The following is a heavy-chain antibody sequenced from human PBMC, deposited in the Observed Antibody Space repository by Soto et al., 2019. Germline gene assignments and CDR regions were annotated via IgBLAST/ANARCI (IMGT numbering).Heavy chain of an antibody. J-gene: IGHJ6*02. CDR1: GGDFNSYT. CDR2: IIPILDVA. Sequence: QLVQSRAEVKKPGSSVKVSCKASGGDFNSYTISWVRQAPGQGPEWMGTIIPILDVAKNAQKFQGRDTITADKSTSTVYMELRSLRSDDTAIYYCAQLWFGELWHGMDVWGQGTTVTVSS. V-gene: IGHV1-69*02. D-gene: IGHD3-10*01. CDR3: AQLWFGELWHGMDV.